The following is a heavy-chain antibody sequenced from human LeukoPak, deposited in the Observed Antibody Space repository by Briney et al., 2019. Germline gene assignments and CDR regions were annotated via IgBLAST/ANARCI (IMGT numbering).Heavy chain of an antibody. V-gene: IGHV1-2*02. CDR2: INPNSGGT. CDR3: ARDLTLGETYYDILTGYYFDY. CDR1: GYTFTGYY. D-gene: IGHD3-9*01. J-gene: IGHJ4*02. Sequence: RASVKVSCKASGYTFTGYYMHWVRQAPGQGLEWMGWINPNSGGTNYAQKFQGRVTMTRDTSISTAYMELSRLRSDDTAVYCCARDLTLGETYYDILTGYYFDYWGQGALVTVSS.